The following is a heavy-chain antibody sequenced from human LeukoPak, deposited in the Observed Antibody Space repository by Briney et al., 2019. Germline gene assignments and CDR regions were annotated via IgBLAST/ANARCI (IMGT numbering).Heavy chain of an antibody. CDR2: IYYSGST. CDR3: AKSKGSGFWSGLRYYGMDV. J-gene: IGHJ6*02. CDR1: GGSFSGYY. D-gene: IGHD3-3*01. Sequence: SETLSLTCAVYGGSFSGYYWSWIRRPPGKGLEWIGYIYYSGSTNYNPSLKSRVTISVDTSKNQFSLKLSSVTAADTAVYYCAKSKGSGFWSGLRYYGMDVWGQGTTVTVSS. V-gene: IGHV4-59*08.